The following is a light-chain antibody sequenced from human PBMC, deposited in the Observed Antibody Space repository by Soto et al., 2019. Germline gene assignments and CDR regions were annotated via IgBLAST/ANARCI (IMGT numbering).Light chain of an antibody. V-gene: IGLV2-14*01. Sequence: QSALTQPASVSGSPGQSITISCTGTSSDVGGYNYVSWYQQHSGKAPKLMIYEVSYRPSGVSNRFSGSKSGNTASLTISGLQAEDEADYYCSSYTSSSTYVFXTGTKVTVL. CDR3: SSYTSSSTYV. CDR1: SSDVGGYNY. J-gene: IGLJ1*01. CDR2: EVS.